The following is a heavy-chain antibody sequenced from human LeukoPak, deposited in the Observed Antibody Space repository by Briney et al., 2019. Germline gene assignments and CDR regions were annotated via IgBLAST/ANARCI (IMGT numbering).Heavy chain of an antibody. CDR1: GFTFSSYA. V-gene: IGHV3-21*01. CDR3: ARGYSYGSLGAFDI. J-gene: IGHJ3*02. D-gene: IGHD5-18*01. CDR2: ISSSSSYI. Sequence: GGSLRLSCAASGFTFSSYAMSWVRQTPGKGLEWVSSISSSSSYIYYADSVKGRFTISRDNAKNSLYLQMNSLRAEDTAVYYCARGYSYGSLGAFDIWGQGTMVTVSS.